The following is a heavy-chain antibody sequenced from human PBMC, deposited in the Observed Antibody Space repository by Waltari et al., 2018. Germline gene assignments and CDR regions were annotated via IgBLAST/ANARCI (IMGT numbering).Heavy chain of an antibody. J-gene: IGHJ4*02. D-gene: IGHD2-15*01. CDR3: VKRWSSSDVDY. V-gene: IGHV3-64D*06. CDR2: ISPNGDST. Sequence: EVQLVESGGGLVQPAGSLSLSCSASGFTFSISILHCFRQAPGKGLEYVSAISPNGDSTYYADCVKGRFTISRDNSKNTVFLQMSSLRAEDTAVYYCVKRWSSSDVDYWGQGTLVTVSS. CDR1: GFTFSISI.